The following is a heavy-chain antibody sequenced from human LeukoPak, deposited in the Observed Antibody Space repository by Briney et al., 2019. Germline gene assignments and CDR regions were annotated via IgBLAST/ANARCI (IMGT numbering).Heavy chain of an antibody. Sequence: SETLSLTCAVYGGSFSGYYWSWIRQPPGKGLEWIGEINHSGSTSYNPSLKSRVTISVDTSKNQFSLKLSSVTAADTAVYYCARYNDFWSGYPHFDYWGQGTLVTVSS. D-gene: IGHD3-3*01. CDR2: INHSGST. CDR3: ARYNDFWSGYPHFDY. V-gene: IGHV4-34*01. CDR1: GGSFSGYY. J-gene: IGHJ4*02.